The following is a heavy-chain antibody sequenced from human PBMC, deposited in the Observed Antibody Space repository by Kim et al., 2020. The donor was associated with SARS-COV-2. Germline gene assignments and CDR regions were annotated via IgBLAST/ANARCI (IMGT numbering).Heavy chain of an antibody. CDR3: VKSSSSSWWGGFVS. CDR1: GFILDDYA. D-gene: IGHD3-22*01. Sequence: GGSLRLSCAASGFILDDYAMHWVRQVPGKGLEWVSGISWSSESIGYADSVKGRFTISRDNARNSLYLEMNRLRPDDTALYYCVKSSSSSWWGGFVSWGQG. J-gene: IGHJ4*02. V-gene: IGHV3-9*01. CDR2: ISWSSESI.